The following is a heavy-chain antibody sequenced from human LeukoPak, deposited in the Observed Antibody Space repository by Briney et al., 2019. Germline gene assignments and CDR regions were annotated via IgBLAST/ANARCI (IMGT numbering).Heavy chain of an antibody. CDR3: ARGGYSYGSDY. CDR2: IYSGGST. D-gene: IGHD5-18*01. V-gene: IGHV3-53*01. J-gene: IGHJ4*02. CDR1: GFAVSNNY. Sequence: PGRSLRLSCAASGFAVSNNYMSWVRQAPGKGLEWVSVIYSGGSTYYADSVRGRFTISRDNSKNTLFLHMNSLRAEDTAVYYCARGGYSYGSDYWGQGTLVTVSS.